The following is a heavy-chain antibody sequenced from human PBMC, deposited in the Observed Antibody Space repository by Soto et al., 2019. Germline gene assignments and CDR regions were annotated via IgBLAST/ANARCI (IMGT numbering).Heavy chain of an antibody. CDR3: AKVGVLSTNFRWFDL. CDR1: GFACQTYT. V-gene: IGHV3-21*01. CDR2: ITISGNYI. Sequence: PGGSLRLSCAASGFACQTYTMEWLRQPPGKGLEWVSSITISGNYIYYADSVKGRFTISRDNGRNSVYLQMNRLRAEDTAVYYCAKVGVLSTNFRWFDLWGQGTLVTVSS. J-gene: IGHJ5*02. D-gene: IGHD2-8*01.